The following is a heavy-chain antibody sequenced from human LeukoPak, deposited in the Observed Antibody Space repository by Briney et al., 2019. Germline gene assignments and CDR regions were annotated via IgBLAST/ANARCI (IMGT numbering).Heavy chain of an antibody. CDR3: VRDPPEREELFDY. CDR1: GFTFSTYG. D-gene: IGHD1-26*01. V-gene: IGHV3-30*12. Sequence: GGSLRLSCAASGFTFSTYGMHWVRQAPGKGLEWVALIQPDGNEKYYADSVKGRFTISRDNSKNTLFLQMNSLRAEDTAVYYCVRDPPEREELFDYWGQGTLVTVSS. CDR2: IQPDGNEK. J-gene: IGHJ4*02.